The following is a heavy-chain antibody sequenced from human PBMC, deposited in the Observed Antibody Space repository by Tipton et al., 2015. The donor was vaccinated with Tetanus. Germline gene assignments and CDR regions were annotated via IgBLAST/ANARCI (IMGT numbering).Heavy chain of an antibody. J-gene: IGHJ4*02. CDR3: AKCRRRTGDFDSFFES. V-gene: IGHV3-23*01. D-gene: IGHD2-21*02. CDR1: GFIFIDYA. CDR2: IGRSDDVT. Sequence: SLRLSCVASGFIFIDYAMTWVRQAPGKALEWVSTIGRSDDVTYYADSVKGRFSISRDNSKNTLFLQMDSLRAEDTALYYCAKCRRRTGDFDSFFESWGPGTLVTVSS.